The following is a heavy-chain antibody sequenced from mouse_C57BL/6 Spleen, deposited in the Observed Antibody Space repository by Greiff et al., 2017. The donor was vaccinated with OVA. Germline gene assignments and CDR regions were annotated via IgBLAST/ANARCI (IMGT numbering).Heavy chain of an antibody. CDR2: ISYDGSN. J-gene: IGHJ4*01. D-gene: IGHD2-3*01. CDR3: ARNDGYYMDY. CDR1: GYSITSGYY. Sequence: DVQLQESGPGLVKPSQSLSLTCSVTGYSITSGYYWNWIRQFPGNKLEWMGYISYDGSNNYNPSLKNRISITRDTSKNQFFLKLNSVTTEDTATYYCARNDGYYMDYWGQGTSVTVSS. V-gene: IGHV3-6*01.